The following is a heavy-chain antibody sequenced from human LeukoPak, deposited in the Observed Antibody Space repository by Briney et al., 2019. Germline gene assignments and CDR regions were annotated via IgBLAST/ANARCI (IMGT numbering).Heavy chain of an antibody. CDR3: AREGSSSEAYWFDP. V-gene: IGHV1-2*02. CDR2: INPNSGGT. Sequence: ASVKVSCKASGYTFTGYYMHWVRQAPGQGLEWMGWINPNSGGTNYAQKFQGRVTMTSDTSISTAYMELSRLRSDDTAVYYGAREGSSSEAYWFDPWGQGTLVTVSS. J-gene: IGHJ5*02. D-gene: IGHD6-6*01. CDR1: GYTFTGYY.